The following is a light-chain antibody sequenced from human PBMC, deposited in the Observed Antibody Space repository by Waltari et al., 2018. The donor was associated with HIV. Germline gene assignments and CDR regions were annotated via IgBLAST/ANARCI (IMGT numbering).Light chain of an antibody. J-gene: IGLJ3*02. V-gene: IGLV2-14*01. CDR2: EVI. CDR3: TSHTLTHIWL. Sequence: QSALTQPASMSGSPGQSITISCPASILDIGLYDFISWYQHLPSTAPQLIMYEVIRRPPGVSSRFSASKSADMAYLTISGLQPEDEADYYCTSHTLTHIWLFGGGTRLTVL. CDR1: ILDIGLYDF.